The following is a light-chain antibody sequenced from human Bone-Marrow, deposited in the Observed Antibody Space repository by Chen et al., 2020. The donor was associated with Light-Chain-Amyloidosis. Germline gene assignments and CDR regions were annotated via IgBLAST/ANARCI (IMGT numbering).Light chain of an antibody. CDR3: QVWDRSSDRPV. CDR1: NIGSTS. J-gene: IGLJ3*02. CDR2: DDS. V-gene: IGLV3-21*02. Sequence: SYVLTQPSSVSVAPGQTATIACGGNNIGSTSVHWYQQTPDQAHLLVVYDDSDRPSGIPERLSGSNSGNTATLTISRVEAGDEADYYCQVWDRSSDRPVFGGGTKLTVL.